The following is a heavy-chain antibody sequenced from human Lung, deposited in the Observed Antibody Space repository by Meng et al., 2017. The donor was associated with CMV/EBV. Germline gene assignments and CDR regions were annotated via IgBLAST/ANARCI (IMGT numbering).Heavy chain of an antibody. D-gene: IGHD1-1*01. J-gene: IGHJ4*02. Sequence: GEXXMISCAASRFTVSSNYMTWVRQAPGKGLEWVSTIYSGGSTYYADSVKGRFTISRDNSKNTLYLQMSSLRPEDTAVYFCARVVRHLWANYYFDYWGQGTLVTVSS. CDR1: RFTVSSNY. CDR3: ARVVRHLWANYYFDY. V-gene: IGHV3-66*02. CDR2: IYSGGST.